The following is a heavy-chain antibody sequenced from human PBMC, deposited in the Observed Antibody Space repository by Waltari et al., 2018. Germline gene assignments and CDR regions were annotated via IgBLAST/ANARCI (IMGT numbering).Heavy chain of an antibody. J-gene: IGHJ3*02. V-gene: IGHV3-74*01. D-gene: IGHD4-17*01. CDR1: GSTCRRYW. CDR3: ARGRDDYPLSAFDT. Sequence: EVQLVESGGGLVQPGGSLRLSCAASGSTCRRYWMPWVRQAPGKAVVWVSRIKGDGSSTTYADSVKGRFTISRDNAKNTLSLQMNSLRGEDTAVYYCARGRDDYPLSAFDTWGQGTMVTVSS. CDR2: IKGDGSST.